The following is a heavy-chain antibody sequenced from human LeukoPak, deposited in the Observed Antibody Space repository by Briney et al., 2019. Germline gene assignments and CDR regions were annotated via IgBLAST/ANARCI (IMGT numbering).Heavy chain of an antibody. D-gene: IGHD6-13*01. Sequence: GGSLRLSCAASGFTFSSYAMNWVRQAPGKGLEWVSYISSSSSTIYYADSVKGRFTISRDNAKNSLYLQMNSLRDEDTAVYYCASWYWGRIAAAGPLGSKRYYFDYWGQGTLVTVSS. CDR3: ASWYWGRIAAAGPLGSKRYYFDY. CDR2: ISSSSSTI. V-gene: IGHV3-48*02. CDR1: GFTFSSYA. J-gene: IGHJ4*02.